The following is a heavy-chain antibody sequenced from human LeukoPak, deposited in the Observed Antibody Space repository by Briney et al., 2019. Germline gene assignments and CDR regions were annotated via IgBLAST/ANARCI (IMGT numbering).Heavy chain of an antibody. CDR3: ARGFKTVPKEPPDY. D-gene: IGHD1-14*01. CDR2: ISYDGSNK. Sequence: GSLRLSCEASGFTFSDYGMHWVRQAPGKGLEWVAVISYDGSNKYYADSVKGRFTISRDNSKNTLYLQMNSLRAEDTAVYYCARGFKTVPKEPPDYWGQGTLVTVSS. J-gene: IGHJ4*02. CDR1: GFTFSDYG. V-gene: IGHV3-30*03.